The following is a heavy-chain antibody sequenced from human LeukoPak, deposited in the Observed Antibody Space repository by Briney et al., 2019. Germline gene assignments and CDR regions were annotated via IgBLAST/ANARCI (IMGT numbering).Heavy chain of an antibody. CDR1: GGSISSSSYY. CDR2: IYYSGST. Sequence: NSSETLSLTCTVSGGSISSSSYYWGWIRQPPGKGLEWIGSIYYSGSTYYNPSLKSRVTISVDTSKNQFSLKLSSVTAADTAVYYCARRHQLAIYGMDVWGQGTTVTVSS. D-gene: IGHD2-2*01. J-gene: IGHJ6*02. CDR3: ARRHQLAIYGMDV. V-gene: IGHV4-39*01.